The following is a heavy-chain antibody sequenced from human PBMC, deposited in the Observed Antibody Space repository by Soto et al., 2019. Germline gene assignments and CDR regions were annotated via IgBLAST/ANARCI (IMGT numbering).Heavy chain of an antibody. CDR2: ISSSDRI. Sequence: PGGSQRLSCAASGFSFSSYEMNWVRQAPGKGLEWISHISSSDRIYYADSVKGRFTISRANARSSLFLQMNSLRAEDTAVYYCARSSGSYRPFDSWGQGTLVTVSS. J-gene: IGHJ4*02. V-gene: IGHV3-48*03. D-gene: IGHD3-22*01. CDR3: ARSSGSYRPFDS. CDR1: GFSFSSYE.